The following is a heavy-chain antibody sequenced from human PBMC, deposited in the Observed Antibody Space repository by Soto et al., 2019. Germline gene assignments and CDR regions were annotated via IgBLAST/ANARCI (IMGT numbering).Heavy chain of an antibody. V-gene: IGHV4-59*01. CDR2: IYYSGST. Sequence: PSETLSVTCTVSGGSISSYYWSWSRQPPWKGLEWIGYIYYSGSTNYNPSLKSRVTISVDTSKNQFSLKLSSVTAADTAVYYCARSIWELRPPTGRVSFNMVVRGKGTPVTV. J-gene: IGHJ6*04. D-gene: IGHD1-26*01. CDR3: ARSIWELRPPTGRVSFNMVV. CDR1: GGSISSYY.